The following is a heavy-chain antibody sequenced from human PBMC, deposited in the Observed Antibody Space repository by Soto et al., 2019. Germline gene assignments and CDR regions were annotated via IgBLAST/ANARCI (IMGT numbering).Heavy chain of an antibody. Sequence: PGESLKISCKGSGYSFTSYWIGWVRQMPGKGLEWMGIIYPGDSDTRYSPSFQGQVTISADKSISTAYLQWSSLKASDTAMYYCARRNSNYAYYYYMDVWGKGTTVTVSS. CDR1: GYSFTSYW. V-gene: IGHV5-51*01. D-gene: IGHD4-4*01. J-gene: IGHJ6*03. CDR3: ARRNSNYAYYYYMDV. CDR2: IYPGDSDT.